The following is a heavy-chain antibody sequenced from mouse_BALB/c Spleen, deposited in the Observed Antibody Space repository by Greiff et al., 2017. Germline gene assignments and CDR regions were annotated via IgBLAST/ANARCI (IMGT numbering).Heavy chain of an antibody. CDR3: ARSGVLRRIPYYAMDY. D-gene: IGHD2-12*01. Sequence: QVQLQQSGAELVKPGASVKLSCKTSGYTFTSYWIQWVKQRPGQGLGWIGEIFPGTGTTYYNEKFKGKATLTIDTSSSTAYMQLSSLTSEDSAVYFCARSGVLRRIPYYAMDYWGQGTSVTVSS. CDR2: IFPGTGTT. CDR1: GYTFTSYW. V-gene: IGHV1S132*01. J-gene: IGHJ4*01.